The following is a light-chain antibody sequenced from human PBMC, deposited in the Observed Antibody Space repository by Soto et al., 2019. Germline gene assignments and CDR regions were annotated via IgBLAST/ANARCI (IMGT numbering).Light chain of an antibody. Sequence: PLSCRASQSVSSNLAWYQQKPGQAPRLLISDASTRATGIPARFSGSGSGTEFTLTISSLQPDDFATYYCQHYNSYSEAFGQGTKVDIK. CDR2: DAS. V-gene: IGKV3-15*01. J-gene: IGKJ1*01. CDR1: QSVSSN. CDR3: QHYNSYSEA.